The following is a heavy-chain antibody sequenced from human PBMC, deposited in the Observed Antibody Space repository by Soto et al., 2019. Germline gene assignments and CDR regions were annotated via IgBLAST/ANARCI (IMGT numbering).Heavy chain of an antibody. J-gene: IGHJ4*02. CDR1: GFTVGTIF. CDR3: ARESYMDY. V-gene: IGHV3-66*01. Sequence: PGGSLRLSCAASGFTVGTIFMNRVRQAPGRGLEWVSVIYPGGGTYYADSVKGRFAVSSDTSQNTLYLQMTSLGVEDTAVYYCARESYMDYWGQGTHVTVSS. CDR2: IYPGGGT. D-gene: IGHD2-2*02.